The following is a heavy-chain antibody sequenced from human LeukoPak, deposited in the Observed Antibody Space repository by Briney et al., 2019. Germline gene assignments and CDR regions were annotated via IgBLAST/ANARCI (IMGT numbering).Heavy chain of an antibody. CDR2: INPSGGST. CDR3: ARDNRTTGTTDYYYYGMDV. J-gene: IGHJ6*02. CDR1: GYTFTSYY. D-gene: IGHD1-1*01. Sequence: ASVKVSCKASGYTFTSYYMHWVRQAPGQGLEWMGIINPSGGSTSYAQKFRGRVTMTRDTSTSTVYMELSSLRSEDTAVYYCARDNRTTGTTDYYYYGMDVWGQGTTVTVSS. V-gene: IGHV1-46*01.